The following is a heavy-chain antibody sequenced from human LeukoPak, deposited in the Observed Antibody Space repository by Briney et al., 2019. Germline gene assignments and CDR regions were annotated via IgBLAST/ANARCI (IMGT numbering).Heavy chain of an antibody. CDR2: IIPIFGTA. V-gene: IGHV1-69*13. J-gene: IGHJ4*02. Sequence: ASVNVSCKASGGTFSSYAISWVRQAPGQGLGWMGGIIPIFGTANYAQKFQGRVTITADESTSTAYMELSSLRSEDTAVYYCARGIVSSSWYSYWGQGTLVTVSS. CDR1: GGTFSSYA. D-gene: IGHD6-13*01. CDR3: ARGIVSSSWYSY.